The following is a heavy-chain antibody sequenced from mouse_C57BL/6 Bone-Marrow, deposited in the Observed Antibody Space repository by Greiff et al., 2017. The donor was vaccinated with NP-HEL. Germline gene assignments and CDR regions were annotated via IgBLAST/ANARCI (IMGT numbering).Heavy chain of an antibody. Sequence: EVQLVESGGGLVKPGGSLKLSCAASGFTFSDYGMHWVRQAPEKGLEWVAYISSGSSTIYYADTVKGRFTISRDNAKNTLFLQMTSLGSEDTAMYYCARDGNYEGAYWGQGTLVTVSA. D-gene: IGHD2-1*01. CDR3: ARDGNYEGAY. V-gene: IGHV5-17*01. CDR2: ISSGSSTI. CDR1: GFTFSDYG. J-gene: IGHJ3*01.